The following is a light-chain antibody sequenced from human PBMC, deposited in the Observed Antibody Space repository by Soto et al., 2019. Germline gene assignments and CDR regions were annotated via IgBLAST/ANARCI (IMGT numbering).Light chain of an antibody. V-gene: IGKV1-5*03. CDR1: QSIDSS. J-gene: IGKJ4*01. CDR2: KAS. CDR3: QQYKDYPLT. Sequence: DFQMTQSPSTLSASIGDGVTISCRASQSIDSSLAWYQQKPGKAPKVVITKASILEGGVPSRFSGSVSGTEVTLTISNLQPEDFATYYCQQYKDYPLTFGGGTKVEI.